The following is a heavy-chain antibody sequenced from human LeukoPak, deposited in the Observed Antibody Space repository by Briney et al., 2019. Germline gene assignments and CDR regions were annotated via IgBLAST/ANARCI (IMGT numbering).Heavy chain of an antibody. CDR3: AKGPLLGELFSFDY. CDR1: GFSFSRYG. CDR2: ISYDGSNK. D-gene: IGHD3-16*01. J-gene: IGHJ4*02. Sequence: GRSLRLSCAASGFSFSRYGMHWVRQAPGKGLEWVAVISYDGSNKYYADSVKGRFTISRDNSKNTLYLQMNNLRAEDTAVYYCAKGPLLGELFSFDYWGQGTLVTVSS. V-gene: IGHV3-30*18.